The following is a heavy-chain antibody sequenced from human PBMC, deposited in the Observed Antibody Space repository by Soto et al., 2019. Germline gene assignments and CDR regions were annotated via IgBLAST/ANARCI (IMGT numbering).Heavy chain of an antibody. Sequence: QVELQESGPRLVKSSGTLSLTCEVSSGSISTGNWWSWVRQPPGKGLEWIGEIYYTGDTNYNPSLNSQVTMTIYKFKAQFSLILTSATAADTAVYYCARVFSSGSGWMYYFGFWGQGILVSVSS. CDR1: SGSISTGNW. D-gene: IGHD6-25*01. V-gene: IGHV4-4*02. CDR2: IYYTGDT. CDR3: ARVFSSGSGWMYYFGF. J-gene: IGHJ4*02.